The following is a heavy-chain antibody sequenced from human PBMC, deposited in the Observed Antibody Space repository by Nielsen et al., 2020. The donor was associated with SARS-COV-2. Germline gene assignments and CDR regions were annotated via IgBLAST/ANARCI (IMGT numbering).Heavy chain of an antibody. D-gene: IGHD2-15*01. CDR2: ISGSGGST. CDR3: AKAPRVVAATDY. J-gene: IGHJ4*02. CDR1: GGTFSSYA. Sequence: SCKASGGTFSSYAMSWVRQAPGKGLEWVSAISGSGGSTYYADSVKGRFTISRDNSKNTLYLQMNSLRAEDTAVYYCAKAPRVVAATDYWGQGTLVTVSS. V-gene: IGHV3-23*01.